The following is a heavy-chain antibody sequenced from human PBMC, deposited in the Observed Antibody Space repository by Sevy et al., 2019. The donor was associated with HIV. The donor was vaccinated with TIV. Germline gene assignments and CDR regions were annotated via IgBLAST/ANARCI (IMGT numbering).Heavy chain of an antibody. V-gene: IGHV3-7*03. D-gene: IGHD2-2*01. CDR3: ARDCSSSSCLWGMDV. CDR2: IKRDGTEK. Sequence: QLGGSLRLSCAASGFTFSSYWMSWVRQAPGKGLEWVAHIKRDGTEKYYVDSVKGRFTISRDNAKNSLYLQMNSLRAEDTAVYYCARDCSSSSCLWGMDVWGQGTTVTVSS. CDR1: GFTFSSYW. J-gene: IGHJ6*02.